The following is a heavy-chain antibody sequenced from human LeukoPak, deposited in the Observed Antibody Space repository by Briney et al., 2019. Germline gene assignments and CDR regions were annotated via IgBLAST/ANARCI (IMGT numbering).Heavy chain of an antibody. Sequence: TPSETLSLTCTVSGGSISSYYWSWIRQPAGKGLEWIGRIYTSGSTNYNPSLKSRVTMSVDTSKNQFSLKLSSVTAADTAVYYCARFVSKWLVWDHYYYYGMDVWGQGTTVTVSS. V-gene: IGHV4-4*07. CDR1: GGSISSYY. CDR2: IYTSGST. J-gene: IGHJ6*02. D-gene: IGHD6-19*01. CDR3: ARFVSKWLVWDHYYYYGMDV.